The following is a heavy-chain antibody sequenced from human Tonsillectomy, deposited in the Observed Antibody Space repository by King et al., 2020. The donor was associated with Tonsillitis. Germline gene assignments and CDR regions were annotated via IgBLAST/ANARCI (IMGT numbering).Heavy chain of an antibody. D-gene: IGHD3-10*01. CDR3: ASGRWVYDSETPRDYYYYGMDV. CDR2: ISFDGSNK. CDR1: GFTFSSYA. Sequence: VQLVESGGGVVQPGRSLRLSCAASGFTFSSYAMHWVRQAPGKGLSWLAVISFDGSNKYYADSVKGRFTISRDNSKNTRYLQMNSLRAEDTAGYYCASGRWVYDSETPRDYYYYGMDVWGQGTTVTVSS. V-gene: IGHV3-30-3*01. J-gene: IGHJ6*02.